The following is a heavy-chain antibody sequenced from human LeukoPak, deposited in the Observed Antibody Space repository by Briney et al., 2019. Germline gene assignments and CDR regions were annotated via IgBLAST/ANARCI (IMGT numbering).Heavy chain of an antibody. CDR2: IYYSGST. D-gene: IGHD5-18*01. CDR3: AKGAGGFSYYNWFDP. J-gene: IGHJ5*02. CDR1: GGSISSYY. V-gene: IGHV4-59*12. Sequence: SETLSLTCTVSGGSISSYYWSWIRQPPGKGLEWIGYIYYSGSTNYNPSLESRVTISVDTSKNQFSLKLASVTAADTAIYYCAKGAGGFSYYNWFDPWGQGTLVTVSS.